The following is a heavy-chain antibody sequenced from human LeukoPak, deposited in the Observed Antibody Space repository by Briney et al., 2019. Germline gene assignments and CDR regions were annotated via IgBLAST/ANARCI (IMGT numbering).Heavy chain of an antibody. J-gene: IGHJ4*02. Sequence: GGSLRLSCVASGFTFRSYGMHWVRRAPGKGLEWVAFIRYDGSSRDYADSVKGRFTISRDNSKNTLFLQMSSLRAEDTAVYYCAKDGSSRSYYSIYNLDSWGQGTLVTDSA. V-gene: IGHV3-30*02. CDR1: GFTFRSYG. D-gene: IGHD3-22*01. CDR3: AKDGSSRSYYSIYNLDS. CDR2: IRYDGSSR.